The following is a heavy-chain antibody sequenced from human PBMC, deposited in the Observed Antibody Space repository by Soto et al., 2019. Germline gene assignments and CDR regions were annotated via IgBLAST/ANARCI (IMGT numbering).Heavy chain of an antibody. D-gene: IGHD3-10*01. CDR1: GGSISSYY. CDR2: IYYTGST. J-gene: IGHJ4*02. Sequence: QVQLQESGPGLVKPSESLSLTCTVSGGSISSYYWNWIRQPPGKSPEWIGYIYYTGSTNYNPSLKSRVTISLDTSKNQFSLILTSVTAADTAVYYCARGAGWFGGERDYWGQGTLVTVSS. CDR3: ARGAGWFGGERDY. V-gene: IGHV4-59*01.